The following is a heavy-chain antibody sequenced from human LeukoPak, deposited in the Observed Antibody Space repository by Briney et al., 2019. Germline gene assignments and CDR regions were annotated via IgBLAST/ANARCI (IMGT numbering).Heavy chain of an antibody. D-gene: IGHD2-2*03. CDR2: IYTSGST. V-gene: IGHV4-4*07. Sequence: SETLSLTCTVSGGSISSYYWSWIRQPAGKGLEWIGRIYTSGSTNYNPSLKSRVTMSVDTSKNQFSLKLSSVTAADTAVYYCARGPRPLDIVVVPAAYYYYYYYMDVWGKGTTVTVSS. CDR1: GGSISSYY. CDR3: ARGPRPLDIVVVPAAYYYYYYYMDV. J-gene: IGHJ6*03.